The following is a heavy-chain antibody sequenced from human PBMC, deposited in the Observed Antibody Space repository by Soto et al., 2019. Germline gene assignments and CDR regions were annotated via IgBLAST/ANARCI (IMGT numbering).Heavy chain of an antibody. V-gene: IGHV1-18*01. D-gene: IGHD4-17*01. Sequence: QVQLVQSGAEVKKPGASVKVSCKASGYTFTSYGISWVRQAPGQGLEWMGWISAYNGNTNYAQKLQGRVTMTTDTSTRRAYRELRSLGSDDTAVYYCAGEGTTVTTDNTNWFDPWGQGTLVTVSS. CDR2: ISAYNGNT. CDR1: GYTFTSYG. CDR3: AGEGTTVTTDNTNWFDP. J-gene: IGHJ5*02.